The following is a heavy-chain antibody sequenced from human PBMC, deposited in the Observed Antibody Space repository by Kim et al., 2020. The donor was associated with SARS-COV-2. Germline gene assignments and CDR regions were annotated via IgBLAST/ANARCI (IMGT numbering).Heavy chain of an antibody. CDR2: ISYDGSNK. D-gene: IGHD3-22*01. CDR3: ARDRITMIVVASGAFDY. CDR1: GFTFSSYA. J-gene: IGHJ4*02. V-gene: IGHV3-30-3*01. Sequence: GGSLRLSCAASGFTFSSYAMHRVRQAPGKGLEWVAVISYDGSNKYYADSVKGRFTISRDNSKNTLYLQMNSLRAEDTAVYYCARDRITMIVVASGAFDYWGQGTLVTVSS.